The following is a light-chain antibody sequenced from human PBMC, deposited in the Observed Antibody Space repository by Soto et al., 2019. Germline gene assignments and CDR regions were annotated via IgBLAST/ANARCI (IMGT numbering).Light chain of an antibody. CDR1: QSVSSW. J-gene: IGKJ3*01. CDR3: EQYNSYSPFP. V-gene: IGKV1-5*03. Sequence: DIQMTQSPSTLPASVGDRVTITCRASQSVSSWLAWYQQKPGKAPKLMIYKASRLVIVVPSRFSGSGSGTELTLTIRSIHAHDFAAAYCEQYNSYSPFPFGPGTKVEI. CDR2: KAS.